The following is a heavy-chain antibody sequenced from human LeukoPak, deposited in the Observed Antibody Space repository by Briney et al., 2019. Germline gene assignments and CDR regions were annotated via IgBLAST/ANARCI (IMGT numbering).Heavy chain of an antibody. J-gene: IGHJ6*02. V-gene: IGHV1-8*01. D-gene: IGHD6-13*01. CDR1: GYTFTSYD. CDR2: MNPNSGNT. Sequence: GASVKVSCKASGYTFTSYDINWVRQATGQGLEWMGWMNPNSGNTGCAQKFQGRVTMTRNTSISTAYMELSSLRSEDTAVYYCARRGYSSSWTYYYYYYGMDVWGQGTTVTVSS. CDR3: ARRGYSSSWTYYYYYYGMDV.